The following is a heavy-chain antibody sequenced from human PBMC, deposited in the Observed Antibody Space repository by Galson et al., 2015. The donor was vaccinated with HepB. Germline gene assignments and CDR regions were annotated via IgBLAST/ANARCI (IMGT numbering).Heavy chain of an antibody. CDR3: ARDSRATFGEPNWFDP. CDR1: GFTFSSFG. D-gene: IGHD3-3*01. CDR2: IWYDGTTI. Sequence: SLRLSCAASGFTFSSFGMHWVRQAPGKGLEWVAVIWYDGTTIEYADSVKGRFIISRDNAKNSLYLQVNSLRVEDTAVYYCARDSRATFGEPNWFDPWGQGTLVIVSS. J-gene: IGHJ5*02. V-gene: IGHV3-33*01.